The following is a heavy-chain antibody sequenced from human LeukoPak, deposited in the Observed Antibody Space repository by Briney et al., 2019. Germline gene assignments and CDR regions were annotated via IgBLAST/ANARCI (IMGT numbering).Heavy chain of an antibody. CDR3: ATYRQVLLPFES. CDR1: GFTFNNFE. J-gene: IGHJ4*02. Sequence: GGTLRLSCAASGFTFNNFEMNWVRQAPGKGLEWVSYISSSSSTIYYADSVKGRFTISRDNSKSTLSLQMNSLRAEDTAIYYCATYRQVLLPFESWGQGTLVTVSS. D-gene: IGHD2-8*02. V-gene: IGHV3-48*01. CDR2: ISSSSSTI.